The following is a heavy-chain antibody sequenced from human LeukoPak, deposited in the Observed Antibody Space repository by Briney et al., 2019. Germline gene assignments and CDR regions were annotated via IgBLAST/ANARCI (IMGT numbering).Heavy chain of an antibody. J-gene: IGHJ4*02. Sequence: SETLSLTCSVSGGSISTYYWTWIGQPPGKGLEWIGYIYYSGSTQYNPSLKSRVTMSVETSKNQFSLSLTSVTAADTAVYYCARDPAGNFGGAAYYFDSWGPGTLVTVSA. V-gene: IGHV4-59*01. D-gene: IGHD4-23*01. CDR3: ARDPAGNFGGAAYYFDS. CDR2: IYYSGST. CDR1: GGSISTYY.